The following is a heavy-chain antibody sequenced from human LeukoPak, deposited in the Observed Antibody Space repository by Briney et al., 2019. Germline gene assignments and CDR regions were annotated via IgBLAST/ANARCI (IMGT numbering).Heavy chain of an antibody. D-gene: IGHD3-22*01. CDR2: IYSGGST. CDR3: ARGHDYDSSVAY. CDR1: GFTVSSNY. Sequence: GGSLRLSCAASGFTVSSNYMSWVRQAPGKGLEWVSVIYSGGSTYYADSVKGRFTISRDNSKNTVDLQMNSLRAEDTAVYYCARGHDYDSSVAYWGQRTLATVSS. V-gene: IGHV3-66*01. J-gene: IGHJ4*02.